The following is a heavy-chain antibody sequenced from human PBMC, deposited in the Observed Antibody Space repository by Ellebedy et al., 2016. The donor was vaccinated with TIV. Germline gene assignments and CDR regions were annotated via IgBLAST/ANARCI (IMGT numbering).Heavy chain of an antibody. V-gene: IGHV1-46*04. CDR2: INPSVGST. J-gene: IGHJ4*02. Sequence: AASVKVSCKASGYTFSSYFMHWVRQAPGQGLEWMGIINPSVGSTTYAQNLQGRFTMTRDTSTRTVYMELSSLRSEDTAVYYCATGAGRRTDYWGQGTLVTVSS. CDR1: GYTFSSYF. CDR3: ATGAGRRTDY. D-gene: IGHD6-19*01.